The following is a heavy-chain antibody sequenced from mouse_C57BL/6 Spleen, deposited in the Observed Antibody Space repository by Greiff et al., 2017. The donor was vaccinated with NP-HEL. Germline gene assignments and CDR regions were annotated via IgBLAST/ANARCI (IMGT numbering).Heavy chain of an antibody. CDR2: IDPSDSYT. CDR3: ARSHYGNYGGYAMDY. J-gene: IGHJ4*01. V-gene: IGHV1-50*01. CDR1: GYTFTSYW. Sequence: VQLQQPGAELVKPGASVKLSCKASGYTFTSYWMQWVKQRPGQGLEWIGEIDPSDSYTNYNQKFKGKATLTVDTSSSTAYMQLSSLTSEDSAVYYCARSHYGNYGGYAMDYWGQGTSVTVSS. D-gene: IGHD2-1*01.